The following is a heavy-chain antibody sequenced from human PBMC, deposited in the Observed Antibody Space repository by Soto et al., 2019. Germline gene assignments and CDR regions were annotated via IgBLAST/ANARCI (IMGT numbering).Heavy chain of an antibody. CDR1: GYTLTSYA. CDR3: ARGGGYCSSTSCYGSGYYYYGMDV. J-gene: IGHJ6*02. V-gene: IGHV1-3*01. Sequence: GASVKVSCKGSGYTLTSYAMDWGRQAPGQRLERMGWINAGNGNTKYSQNFQGRVTITRDTSASTAYMELSSLRSEDTAVYYCARGGGYCSSTSCYGSGYYYYGMDVWGQGTTVTVSS. D-gene: IGHD2-2*01. CDR2: INAGNGNT.